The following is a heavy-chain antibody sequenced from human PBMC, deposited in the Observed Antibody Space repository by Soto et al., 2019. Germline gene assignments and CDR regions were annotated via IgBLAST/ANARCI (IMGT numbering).Heavy chain of an antibody. V-gene: IGHV1-69*05. CDR1: GYTFTSYG. D-gene: IGHD2-15*01. J-gene: IGHJ4*02. CDR3: ARVPIPCSGGSCYPYYFDY. Sequence: GASVKVSCKASGYTFTSYGISWVRQAPGQGLEWMGGIIPNNGTANYAQKFQGRVTITTDESTSTAYMELSSLRSEDTAVYYCARVPIPCSGGSCYPYYFDYWGQGTLVTVSS. CDR2: IIPNNGTA.